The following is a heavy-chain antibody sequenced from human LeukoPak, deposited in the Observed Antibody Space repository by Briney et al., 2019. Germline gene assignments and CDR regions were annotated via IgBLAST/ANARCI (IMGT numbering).Heavy chain of an antibody. Sequence: ASVKVSCEASGYTFSGNYMHWVRQAPGQGLEWMGWINPNSGSTNYAQKFQGSVTMTRDTSISTVYMELSRLRSDDTAVYYCARASGSYWWFDSWGQGTLVTVSS. J-gene: IGHJ5*01. CDR1: GYTFSGNY. V-gene: IGHV1-2*02. D-gene: IGHD1-26*01. CDR3: ARASGSYWWFDS. CDR2: INPNSGST.